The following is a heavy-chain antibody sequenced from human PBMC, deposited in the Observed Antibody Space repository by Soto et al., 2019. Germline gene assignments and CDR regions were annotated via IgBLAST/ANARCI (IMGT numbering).Heavy chain of an antibody. CDR3: ARYEYGNSLYGVDV. Sequence: SETLSLTCVVSGGSFSGYYWSWIRQTPGMGLEWIGEVDHRGSTTYNPSLKNRASISIDSSKNLFSLELTSVTAADTALYFCARYEYGNSLYGVDVWGQGTRVTVSS. J-gene: IGHJ6*02. D-gene: IGHD1-7*01. CDR1: GGSFSGYY. CDR2: VDHRGST. V-gene: IGHV4-34*01.